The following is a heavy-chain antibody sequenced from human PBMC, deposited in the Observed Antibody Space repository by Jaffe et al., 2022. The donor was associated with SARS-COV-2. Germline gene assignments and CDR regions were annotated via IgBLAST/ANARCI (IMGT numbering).Heavy chain of an antibody. V-gene: IGHV4-31*03. Sequence: QVQLQESGPGLVKPSQTLSLTCTVSGGSISSGGYYWSWIRQHPGKGLEWIGYIYYSGSTYYNPSLKSRVTISVDTSKNQFSLKLSSVTAADTAVYYCARTYSSRYYHKPTYFDYWGQGTLVTVSS. CDR2: IYYSGST. J-gene: IGHJ4*02. D-gene: IGHD3-22*01. CDR1: GGSISSGGYY. CDR3: ARTYSSRYYHKPTYFDY.